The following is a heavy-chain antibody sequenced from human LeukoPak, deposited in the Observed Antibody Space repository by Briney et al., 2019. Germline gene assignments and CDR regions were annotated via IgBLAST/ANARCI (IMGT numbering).Heavy chain of an antibody. V-gene: IGHV3-7*01. J-gene: IGHJ5*01. CDR1: GLTVSNSW. Sequence: GRSLRLSWAAAGLTVSNSWMHWFRQAPGKGLNWLANIKEDGNKINYVDSVSGRFTFSRDNTKNSLYLQMNRLTAEDTAVYSCERDGFGWGSLDSWGEGSLVTVSS. CDR2: IKEDGNKI. CDR3: ERDGFGWGSLDS. D-gene: IGHD3-10*01.